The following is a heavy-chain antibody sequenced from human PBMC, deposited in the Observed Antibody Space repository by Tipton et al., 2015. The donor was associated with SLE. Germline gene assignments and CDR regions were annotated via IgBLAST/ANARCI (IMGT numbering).Heavy chain of an antibody. D-gene: IGHD3-22*01. V-gene: IGHV3-9*01. CDR3: ARDRRYYYDSSGSHFDY. Sequence: SLRLSCAASGFTFHDYAMHWVRQAPGKGLEWVSGLSWNSGTKGYAASVKGRFTISRDNAKNSLFLQMNSLRADDTAVYYCARDRRYYYDSSGSHFDYWGQGTLVTVSS. CDR1: GFTFHDYA. J-gene: IGHJ4*02. CDR2: LSWNSGTK.